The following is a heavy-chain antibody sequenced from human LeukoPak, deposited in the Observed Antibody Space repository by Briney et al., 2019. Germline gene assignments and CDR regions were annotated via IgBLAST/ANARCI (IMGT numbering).Heavy chain of an antibody. CDR3: AKTSYDSSGYYYFDY. Sequence: GGSLRLSCAASGFTFSSYAMSWVRQAPGKGLEWVSAISGSGGSTYYADSVKGRFTISRDNSKNTLYLQMNSLGAEETAVYYCAKTSYDSSGYYYFDYWGQGTLVTVSS. D-gene: IGHD3-22*01. CDR1: GFTFSSYA. CDR2: ISGSGGST. J-gene: IGHJ4*02. V-gene: IGHV3-23*01.